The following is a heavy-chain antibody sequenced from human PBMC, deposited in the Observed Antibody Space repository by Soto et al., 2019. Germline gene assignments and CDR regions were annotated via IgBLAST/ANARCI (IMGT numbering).Heavy chain of an antibody. D-gene: IGHD3-3*02. Sequence: PVGSLRLSCAASGFTFSAYTMSWVRQAPGKGLEWVSSILHTGSGTYYADSVKGRFTISRDNSKNTLYLQMNSLSAEDTATYFCAKDPIRGDGPIFFDYWGQGIQVTVSS. CDR1: GFTFSAYT. CDR3: AKDPIRGDGPIFFDY. V-gene: IGHV3-23*01. CDR2: ILHTGSGT. J-gene: IGHJ4*02.